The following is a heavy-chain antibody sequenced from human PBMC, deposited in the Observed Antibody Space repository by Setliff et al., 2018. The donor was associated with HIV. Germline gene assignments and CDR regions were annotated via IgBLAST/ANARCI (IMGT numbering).Heavy chain of an antibody. CDR3: ARRASKASLDY. Sequence: GESLKISCKGSGYSFTSNWIGWVRQMPGKGLEWMGIIYPGDSDARYSPSFQGQVTISVDKSITTAYLQWSSLKASDTAMYYCARRASKASLDYWGQGTLVTVSS. J-gene: IGHJ4*02. CDR2: IYPGDSDA. CDR1: GYSFTSNW. V-gene: IGHV5-51*01.